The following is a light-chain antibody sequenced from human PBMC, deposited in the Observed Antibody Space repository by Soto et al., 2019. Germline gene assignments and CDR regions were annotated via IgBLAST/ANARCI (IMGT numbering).Light chain of an antibody. CDR3: CSYAGSSTL. Sequence: QSVLTQPASVSGSPGQSITISCTGTSSDVGSYNLVSWYQQHPGKAPKLMIYEGSKRPSGVSNRFSGSKSGNTASLTISGLQAEAEADYYCCSYAGSSTLFGTGTKVTVL. CDR2: EGS. CDR1: SSDVGSYNL. J-gene: IGLJ1*01. V-gene: IGLV2-23*01.